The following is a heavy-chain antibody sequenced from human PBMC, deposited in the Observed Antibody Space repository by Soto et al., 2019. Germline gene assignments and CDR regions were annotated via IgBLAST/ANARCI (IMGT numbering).Heavy chain of an antibody. V-gene: IGHV3-7*01. Sequence: EVQLVESGGGLVQPGGSLRLSCAASGFTFSSYWMSWVRQAPGKGLEWVANIKQDGSEKYYVDSVKGRFTISRDNAKNSLYLQMNSLRAEDTAVYYCARDFSAPPEVDIVVVPAAIDRYGMDVWGQGTTVTVSS. J-gene: IGHJ6*02. CDR3: ARDFSAPPEVDIVVVPAAIDRYGMDV. CDR2: IKQDGSEK. CDR1: GFTFSSYW. D-gene: IGHD2-2*01.